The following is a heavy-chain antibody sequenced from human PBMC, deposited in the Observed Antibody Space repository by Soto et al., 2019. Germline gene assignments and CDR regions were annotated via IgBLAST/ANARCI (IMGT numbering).Heavy chain of an antibody. Sequence: GGSLRLSCAASGFTVSSNYMSWVRQAPGKGLEWVSVIYSGGSTYYADSVKGRFTISRDNSKNTLYLQMNSLRAEDTAVYYCANAYYYDSSGYYSPDDAFDIWGQGTMVTVSS. CDR2: IYSGGST. D-gene: IGHD3-22*01. J-gene: IGHJ3*02. CDR3: ANAYYYDSSGYYSPDDAFDI. V-gene: IGHV3-53*01. CDR1: GFTVSSNY.